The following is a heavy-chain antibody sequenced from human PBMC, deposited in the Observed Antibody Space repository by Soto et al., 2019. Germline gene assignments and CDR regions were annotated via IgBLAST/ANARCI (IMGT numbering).Heavy chain of an antibody. V-gene: IGHV4-34*01. CDR2: INQSGSP. D-gene: IGHD3-22*01. CDR3: ARGARYHYDSGDHYLYHYALDV. Sequence: SETLSLTCAVYGGSFRDSYFCNWIRQSPGKGLEWIGEINQSGSPNYNPSLKSRVTMSVDTSKNEVSLTLRSVTAADTAVYYCARGARYHYDSGDHYLYHYALDVWGQGTTVTASS. CDR1: GGSFRDSYF. J-gene: IGHJ6*02.